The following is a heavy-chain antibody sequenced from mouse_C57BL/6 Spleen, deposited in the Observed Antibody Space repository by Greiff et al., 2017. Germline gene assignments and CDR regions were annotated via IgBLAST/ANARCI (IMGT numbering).Heavy chain of an antibody. V-gene: IGHV1-82*01. Sequence: QVQLQQSGPELVKPGASVKISCKASGYAFSSSWMNWVKQRPGKGLEWIGRIYPGDGDTNYNDKFKGKATLTADKSSRTAYMQLSSLTSEYSAVYFCARIPYYYGSSYDYAIDYWGQGTSVTVSS. CDR1: GYAFSSSW. D-gene: IGHD1-1*01. CDR3: ARIPYYYGSSYDYAIDY. CDR2: IYPGDGDT. J-gene: IGHJ4*01.